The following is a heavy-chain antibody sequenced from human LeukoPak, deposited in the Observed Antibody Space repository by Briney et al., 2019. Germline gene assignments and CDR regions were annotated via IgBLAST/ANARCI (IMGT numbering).Heavy chain of an antibody. CDR2: ISGSGGST. Sequence: GGSLRLSCAASGFTFSSYAMSWVRQAPGKGLEWVSAISGSGGSTYYADSVKGRFTISRDNSKNTLYLQMNSLRAEDTAVYYCAKRVFDVGGPYWYFDLWGRGTLVTVSS. D-gene: IGHD3-10*02. CDR1: GFTFSSYA. J-gene: IGHJ2*01. V-gene: IGHV3-23*01. CDR3: AKRVFDVGGPYWYFDL.